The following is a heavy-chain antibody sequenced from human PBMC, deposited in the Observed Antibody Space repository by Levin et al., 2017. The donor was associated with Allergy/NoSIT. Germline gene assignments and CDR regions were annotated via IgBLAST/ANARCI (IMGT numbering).Heavy chain of an antibody. CDR3: AKDGADILTGFGDY. D-gene: IGHD3-9*01. CDR1: GFTFSSYG. CDR2: ISYDGSNK. Sequence: GGSLRLSCAASGFTFSSYGMHWVRQAPGKGLEWVAVISYDGSNKYYADSVKGRFTISRDNSKNTLYLQMNSLRAEDTAVYYCAKDGADILTGFGDYWGQGTLVTVSS. V-gene: IGHV3-30*18. J-gene: IGHJ4*02.